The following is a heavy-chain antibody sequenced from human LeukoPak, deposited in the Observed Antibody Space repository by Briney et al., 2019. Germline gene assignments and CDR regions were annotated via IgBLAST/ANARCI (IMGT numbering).Heavy chain of an antibody. J-gene: IGHJ4*02. CDR2: IYSGGST. CDR1: GFTVSSNY. Sequence: GGSLRLSCAASGFTVSSNYMSWVRQAPGKGLEWVSVIYSGGSTYYADSVKGRFTISRDNSKNTLYLQMNSLRAEDTAVYYCARDDRSARTPGYFDYWGQGTLVTVSS. CDR3: ARDDRSARTPGYFDY. D-gene: IGHD3-3*01. V-gene: IGHV3-66*01.